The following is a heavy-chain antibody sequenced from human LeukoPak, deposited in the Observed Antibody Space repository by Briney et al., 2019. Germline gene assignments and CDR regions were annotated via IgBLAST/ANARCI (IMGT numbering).Heavy chain of an antibody. Sequence: SQTLSLTCTASGGSISSGSYYWSWIRQPAGKGLEWIGRIYTSGSTNYNPSLKSRVTISVDTSKNQFSLKLSSVTAADTAVYYCARGRSHYYDSSGYYYVFDYWGQGTLVTVSS. CDR2: IYTSGST. V-gene: IGHV4-61*02. J-gene: IGHJ4*02. CDR1: GGSISSGSYY. D-gene: IGHD3-22*01. CDR3: ARGRSHYYDSSGYYYVFDY.